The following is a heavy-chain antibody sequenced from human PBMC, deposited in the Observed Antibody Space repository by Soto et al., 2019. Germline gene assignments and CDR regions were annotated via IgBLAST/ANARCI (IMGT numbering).Heavy chain of an antibody. J-gene: IGHJ4*02. D-gene: IGHD1-26*01. CDR3: AREFFVGVGATAY. CDR1: GYTFTSDY. V-gene: IGHV1-46*01. CDR2: INPSGGST. Sequence: QVQLVQSGAEVKKPGASVKVSCKASGYTFTSDYMHWLRQAPGQGLEWMGRINPSGGSTIYSQNFQGRFSVTRDTSTSTVYMELSSLRSEDTAVYYCAREFFVGVGATAYWGQGTLVTVSS.